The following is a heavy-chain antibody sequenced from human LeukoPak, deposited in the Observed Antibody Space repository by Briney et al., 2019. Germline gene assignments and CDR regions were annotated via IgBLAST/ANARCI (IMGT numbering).Heavy chain of an antibody. V-gene: IGHV1-69*01. CDR3: ARDLSYDSSGYYPNDY. CDR1: GGTFSSYA. Sequence: ASVKVSCKASGGTFSSYAISWVRQAPGQGLEWMGGITPIFGTANYAQKFQGRVTITADESTSTAYMELSSLRSEDTAVYYCARDLSYDSSGYYPNDYWGQGTLVTVSS. J-gene: IGHJ4*02. D-gene: IGHD3-22*01. CDR2: ITPIFGTA.